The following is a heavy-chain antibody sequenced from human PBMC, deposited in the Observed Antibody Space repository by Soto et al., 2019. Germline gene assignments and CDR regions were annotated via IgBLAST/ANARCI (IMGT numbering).Heavy chain of an antibody. J-gene: IGHJ6*02. CDR2: IYWDDDK. Sequence: QITLKESGPTLVKPTQTLTLTCTFSGFSLSTSGVGVAWIRQPPGKALEWLALIYWDDDKRYRPSLETRLTITKDTSKNQVVLTITNVDSVDTATYYCAYLPCSGGSCYWFSYSGMDVWGQGTTVIVSS. CDR3: AYLPCSGGSCYWFSYSGMDV. D-gene: IGHD2-15*01. CDR1: GFSLSTSGVG. V-gene: IGHV2-5*02.